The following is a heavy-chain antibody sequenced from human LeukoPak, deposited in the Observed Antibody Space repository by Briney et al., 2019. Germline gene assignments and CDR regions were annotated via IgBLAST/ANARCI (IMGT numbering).Heavy chain of an antibody. V-gene: IGHV3-30*18. Sequence: GGSLRLSCAASGFTFSSYAMSWVRQAPGKGLEWVSTVSHDGSGRYYGDSVKGRFSISRDVSMNTVYLQMNSLRAEDTAVYFCAKDTPSPNSGFYHYWGQGTLVTVSS. J-gene: IGHJ4*02. CDR2: VSHDGSGR. D-gene: IGHD1-26*01. CDR3: AKDTPSPNSGFYHY. CDR1: GFTFSSYA.